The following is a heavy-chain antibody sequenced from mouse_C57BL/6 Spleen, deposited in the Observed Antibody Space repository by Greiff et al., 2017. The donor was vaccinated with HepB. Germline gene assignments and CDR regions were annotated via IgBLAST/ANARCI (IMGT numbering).Heavy chain of an antibody. V-gene: IGHV3-1*01. Sequence: EVQLVESGPGMVKPSQSLSLTCTVTGYSITSGYDWHWIRHFPGNKLEWMGYISYSGSTNYNPSLKSRISITHDTSKNHFFLKLNSVTTEDTATYYCARGRDAWFAYWGQGTLVTVSA. J-gene: IGHJ3*01. CDR3: ARGRDAWFAY. CDR1: GYSITSGYD. D-gene: IGHD3-3*01. CDR2: ISYSGST.